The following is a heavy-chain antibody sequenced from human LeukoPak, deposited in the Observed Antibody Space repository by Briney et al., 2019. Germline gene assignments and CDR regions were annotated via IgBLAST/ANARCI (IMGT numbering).Heavy chain of an antibody. D-gene: IGHD5-12*01. V-gene: IGHV4-4*07. CDR2: IYSAGTT. J-gene: IGHJ5*02. CDR1: GGSMGSYY. Sequence: PSETLSLTCTVSGGSMGSYYWAWIRQPARKGLEWIGRIYSAGTTTYNPALKSRVTMSIDMSKNQFSLTLRSMTAADTAVYYCARDKAWLDPWGQGTLVTVSS. CDR3: ARDKAWLDP.